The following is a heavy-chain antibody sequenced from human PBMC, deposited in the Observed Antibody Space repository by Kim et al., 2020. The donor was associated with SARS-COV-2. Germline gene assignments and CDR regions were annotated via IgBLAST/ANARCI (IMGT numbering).Heavy chain of an antibody. D-gene: IGHD3-22*01. CDR1: GGSISSSSYY. Sequence: SETLSLTCTVSGGSISSSSYYWGWIRQPPGKGLEWIGSIYYSGSTYYNPSLKSRVTISVDTSKNQFSLKLSSVTAADTAVYYCARIGGYDSSGRSYYYYYMDVWGKGTTVTVSS. CDR3: ARIGGYDSSGRSYYYYYMDV. J-gene: IGHJ6*03. V-gene: IGHV4-39*01. CDR2: IYYSGST.